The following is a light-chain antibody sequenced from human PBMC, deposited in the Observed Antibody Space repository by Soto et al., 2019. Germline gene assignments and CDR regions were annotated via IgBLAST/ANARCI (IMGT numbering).Light chain of an antibody. CDR3: SSYTSSSTPVV. V-gene: IGLV2-18*02. J-gene: IGLJ2*01. CDR1: SSDVGSYNR. Sequence: QSALTQHPSVSGSPGQSVTISCTGTSSDVGSYNRVSWYQQPPGTAPNLMIYEVSNRPSGVPDRFSGSKSVNTASLTISGLQDEDEADYYCSSYTSSSTPVVFGGGTKVTVL. CDR2: EVS.